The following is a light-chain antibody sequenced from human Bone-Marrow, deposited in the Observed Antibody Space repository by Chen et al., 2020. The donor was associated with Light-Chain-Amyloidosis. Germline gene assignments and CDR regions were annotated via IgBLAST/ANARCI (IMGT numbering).Light chain of an antibody. V-gene: IGLV3-25*03. Sequence: SYELTQPRSLSVSPGQTARITCSGDALPTKYAYWYQQKPGQAPVLVIHRDTERPSGISERFSGSSSGTTATLTISGVQAEDEADYHCQSADSSGTYEVIFGGGTKLTVL. J-gene: IGLJ2*01. CDR3: QSADSSGTYEVI. CDR2: RDT. CDR1: ALPTKY.